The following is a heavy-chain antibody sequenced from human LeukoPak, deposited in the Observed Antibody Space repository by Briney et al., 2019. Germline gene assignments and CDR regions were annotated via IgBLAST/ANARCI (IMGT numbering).Heavy chain of an antibody. V-gene: IGHV1-69*06. J-gene: IGHJ6*03. Sequence: SVKVSCKAYGGNFNNYAISWVRQAPGQGLDWMGGIIPIFGTANYAQKFQDRVKISAERFTTTAYMEVSSLRSEDTAVYFCARGRYYYGSGSNYTGYYYYMDVWGEGTTVTVSS. CDR2: IIPIFGTA. CDR3: ARGRYYYGSGSNYTGYYYYMDV. D-gene: IGHD3-10*01. CDR1: GGNFNNYA.